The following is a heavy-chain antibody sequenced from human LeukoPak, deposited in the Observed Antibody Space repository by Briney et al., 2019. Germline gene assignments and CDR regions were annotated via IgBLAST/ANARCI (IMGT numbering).Heavy chain of an antibody. Sequence: SETLSLTCTVSGGSISSYYWSWIRQPPGKGLEWIGYIYYSGSTNYNPSLKSRVTISVDTSKNQSSLKLSSVTAAGTAVYYCARHYSYTYYYGSGSYYPPYYYYYYGMDVWGQGTTVTVSS. D-gene: IGHD3-10*01. CDR1: GGSISSYY. V-gene: IGHV4-59*08. J-gene: IGHJ6*02. CDR3: ARHYSYTYYYGSGSYYPPYYYYYYGMDV. CDR2: IYYSGST.